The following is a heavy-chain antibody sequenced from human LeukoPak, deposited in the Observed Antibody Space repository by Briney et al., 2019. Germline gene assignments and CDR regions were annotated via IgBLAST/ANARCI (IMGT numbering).Heavy chain of an antibody. D-gene: IGHD2-2*01. CDR2: INHSGST. CDR3: AGTPGNCSSTSCSASMDV. CDR1: GGSFSGYY. V-gene: IGHV4-34*01. J-gene: IGHJ6*02. Sequence: PSETLSLTCAVYGGSFSGYYWSWIRQPPGKGLEWIGEINHSGSTNYNPSLKSRVTISVDTSKNQFSLKLGSVTAADTAVYYCAGTPGNCSSTSCSASMDVWGQGTTVTVSS.